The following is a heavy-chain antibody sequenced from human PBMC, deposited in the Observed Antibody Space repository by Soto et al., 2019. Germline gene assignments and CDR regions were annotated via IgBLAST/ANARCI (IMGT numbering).Heavy chain of an antibody. CDR3: ARDRVTMIVVNGMDV. CDR1: GFTFSSYW. CDR2: INRDGSST. J-gene: IGHJ6*02. D-gene: IGHD3-22*01. Sequence: EVQLVESGGGLVQPGGSLRLSCAASGFTFSSYWMHWVRQAPGKGLVWVSRINRDGSSTSYADSVKGRFTISRDNAKNTRYLQMNSLRAEDTAVYYCARDRVTMIVVNGMDVWGQGTTVTVSS. V-gene: IGHV3-74*01.